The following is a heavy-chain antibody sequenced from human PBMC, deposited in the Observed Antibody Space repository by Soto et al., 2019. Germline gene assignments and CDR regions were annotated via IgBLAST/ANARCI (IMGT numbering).Heavy chain of an antibody. D-gene: IGHD2-2*01. J-gene: IGHJ5*02. CDR1: GGSISSYY. CDR2: IYYSGST. Sequence: SETLSLTCTVSGGSISSYYWSWIRQPPGKGLEWIGYIYYSGSTNYNPSLKSRVTISVDTSKNQFSLKLSSVTAADTAVYYCAKHSDCSSTSCYSSWFDPWGQGTLVTVSS. V-gene: IGHV4-59*01. CDR3: AKHSDCSSTSCYSSWFDP.